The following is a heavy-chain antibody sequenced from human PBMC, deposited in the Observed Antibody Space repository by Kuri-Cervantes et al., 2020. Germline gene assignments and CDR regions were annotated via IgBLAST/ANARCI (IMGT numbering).Heavy chain of an antibody. CDR3: AREGSGGPDYWYFDL. J-gene: IGHJ2*01. CDR1: RYTFTKYF. CDR2: INPNSGGT. V-gene: IGHV1-2*04. Sequence: ASVKVSCKASRYTFTKYFTQWVRQAPGQGLEWMGWINPNSGGTNYAQKFQGWVTMTRDTSISTAYMELSRLRSDDTAVYYCAREGSGGPDYWYFDLWGRGTLVTVSS. D-gene: IGHD1-26*01.